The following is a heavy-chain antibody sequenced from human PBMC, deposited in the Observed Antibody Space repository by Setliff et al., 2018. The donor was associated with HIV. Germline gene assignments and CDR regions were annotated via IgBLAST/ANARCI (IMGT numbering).Heavy chain of an antibody. Sequence: WASVKVSCKASGGTFSSYAISWVRQAPGQGLEWMGGIIPTIGIANYAQKFQGRVTITADKSTSTAYMELSSLRSEDTAVYYCARVGIQLWYPSYYYYYMDVWGKGTTVTVSS. V-gene: IGHV1-69*10. CDR2: IIPTIGIA. D-gene: IGHD5-18*01. J-gene: IGHJ6*03. CDR1: GGTFSSYA. CDR3: ARVGIQLWYPSYYYYYMDV.